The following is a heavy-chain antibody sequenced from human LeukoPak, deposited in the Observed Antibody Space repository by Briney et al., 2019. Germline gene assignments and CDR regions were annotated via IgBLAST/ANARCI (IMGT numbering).Heavy chain of an antibody. D-gene: IGHD4-17*01. CDR1: GGSISSGDYY. CDR2: IYYSGST. J-gene: IGHJ4*02. V-gene: IGHV4-30-4*01. CDR3: ARDRGDSTFDY. Sequence: SETLSLTCTVSGGSISSGDYYWSWLRQPPGKGLEWIGYIYYSGSTYYNPSLKSRVTLSVDTSKNQFSLKLSSVTAADTAVYYCARDRGDSTFDYWGQGTLVTVSS.